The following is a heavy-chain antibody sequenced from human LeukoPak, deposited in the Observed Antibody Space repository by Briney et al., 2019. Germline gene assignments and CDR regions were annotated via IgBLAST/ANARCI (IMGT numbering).Heavy chain of an antibody. J-gene: IGHJ4*02. V-gene: IGHV4-34*01. CDR3: VRGDWLQNGGNGPDY. Sequence: SETLSLTCTVYGGSFNFYSWTWIRQPPGKGLEWIGDINHLGSTNYNSSLKSRLSFSVDTSKNQFSLRLSSVTAADTAVYYCVRGDWLQNGGNGPDYWGQGALVTVSS. CDR1: GGSFNFYS. D-gene: IGHD4-23*01. CDR2: INHLGST.